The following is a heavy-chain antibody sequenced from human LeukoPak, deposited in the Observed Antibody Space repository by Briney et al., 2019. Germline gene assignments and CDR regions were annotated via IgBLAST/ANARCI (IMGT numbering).Heavy chain of an antibody. V-gene: IGHV1-69*05. CDR2: IMAIFGTA. D-gene: IGHD3-22*01. CDR3: ATPYYYYSSGYYYRGGSFDY. J-gene: IGHJ4*02. Sequence: ASVKVSRKASGGIFSSYAISWVRQAPGQGLEWMGGIMAIFGTANYAQKVQGRVKITTDESTSTSYMELSSLTSEDTDVYYSATPYYYYSSGYYYRGGSFDYWVQGTLVTVSS. CDR1: GGIFSSYA.